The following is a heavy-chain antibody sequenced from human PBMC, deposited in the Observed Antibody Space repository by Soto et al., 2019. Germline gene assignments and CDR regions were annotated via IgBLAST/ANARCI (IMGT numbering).Heavy chain of an antibody. CDR3: AREWEPQYYYYGMDV. V-gene: IGHV1-18*01. J-gene: IGHJ6*02. D-gene: IGHD1-26*01. Sequence: ASVKVSCKASGYTFTSYGISCVRRAPGQGLEWMGWVSAYNGNTNYAQKLQGRVTMTTDTSTSTAYMELRSLRSDDTAVYYCAREWEPQYYYYGMDVWGQGTTVTVSS. CDR1: GYTFTSYG. CDR2: VSAYNGNT.